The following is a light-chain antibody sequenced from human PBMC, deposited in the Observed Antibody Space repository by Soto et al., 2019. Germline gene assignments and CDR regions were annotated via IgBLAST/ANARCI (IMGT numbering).Light chain of an antibody. J-gene: IGKJ1*01. Sequence: DIQRTQSPSSLSTSVGDRVTITCRASQSISTFLNWYQQKPGKAPKLLIYDASSLQGGVPSRFSGGGSGTDFTLTITSLQPEDFATYYCQQTYTTPWTFGQGTKVEIK. CDR1: QSISTF. CDR3: QQTYTTPWT. V-gene: IGKV1-39*01. CDR2: DAS.